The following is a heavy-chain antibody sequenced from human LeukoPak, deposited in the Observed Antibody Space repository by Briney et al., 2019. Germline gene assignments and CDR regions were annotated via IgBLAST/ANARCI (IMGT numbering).Heavy chain of an antibody. D-gene: IGHD5-18*01. CDR2: IYYSGST. CDR1: GYSISSGYY. J-gene: IGHJ4*02. CDR3: AREIGGYSYGWYYFDY. V-gene: IGHV4-61*01. Sequence: SETLSLTCTVSGYSISSGYYWGWIRQPPGKGLEWIGYIYYSGSTNYNPSLKSRVTISVDTSKNQFSLKLSSVTAADTAVYYCAREIGGYSYGWYYFDYWGQGTLVTVSS.